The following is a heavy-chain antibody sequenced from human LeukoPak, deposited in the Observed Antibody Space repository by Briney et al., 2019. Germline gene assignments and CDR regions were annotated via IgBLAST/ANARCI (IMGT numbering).Heavy chain of an antibody. J-gene: IGHJ6*03. D-gene: IGHD3-22*01. V-gene: IGHV4-34*01. CDR1: GGSFSGYY. CDR3: ARFGPYDSSGYYARYYYYYYMDV. Sequence: SETLSLTCAVYGGSFSGYYWSWIRQPPGKGLEWIGEINHSGSTNYNPSLKSRVTISVDTSKNQFSLKLSSVTAADTAVYYCARFGPYDSSGYYARYYYYYYMDVWGKGTTVTISS. CDR2: INHSGST.